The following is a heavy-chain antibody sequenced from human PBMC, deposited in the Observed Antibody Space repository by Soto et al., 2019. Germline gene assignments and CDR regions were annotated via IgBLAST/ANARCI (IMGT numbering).Heavy chain of an antibody. Sequence: SQTLSLTCDISGDSVSTGSATWNWIRQSPSRGLEWLGRTYYRSKWYYDYAVSVRSRISXXXDXXXXXFSLQXXSVXPEDTAVYYCVRLVGNGLLDYWGPGTLDTVSS. J-gene: IGHJ4*02. CDR2: TYYRSKWYY. CDR3: VRLVGNGLLDY. D-gene: IGHD6-25*01. CDR1: GDSVSTGSAT. V-gene: IGHV6-1*01.